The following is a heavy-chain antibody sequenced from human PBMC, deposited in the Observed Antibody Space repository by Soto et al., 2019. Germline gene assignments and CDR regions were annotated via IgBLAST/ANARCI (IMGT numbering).Heavy chain of an antibody. CDR2: IFSNDEK. Sequence: ESGPTLVNPTETLTLTCTVSGFSLSNARMGVSWIRQPPGKALEWLAHIFSNDEKSYSTSLKSRLTISKDTSKSQVVLTMTNMDPVDTATYYCARTTLAAGTWRPASDYYYGMDVWGQGTTVTVSS. V-gene: IGHV2-26*01. J-gene: IGHJ6*02. CDR1: GFSLSNARMG. D-gene: IGHD6-13*01. CDR3: ARTTLAAGTWRPASDYYYGMDV.